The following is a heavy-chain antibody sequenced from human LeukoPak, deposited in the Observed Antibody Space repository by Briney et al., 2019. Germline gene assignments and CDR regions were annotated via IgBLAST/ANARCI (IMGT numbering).Heavy chain of an antibody. Sequence: GGSLRLSCAASGFTFSSYAMHWVRQAPGKGLEWVAVISYDGSNKYYADSVKGRFTISRDNSKNTLYLQMNSLRAEDTAVYYCARDPDRLLWFGELCGLDYWGQGTLVTVSP. CDR3: ARDPDRLLWFGELCGLDY. CDR2: ISYDGSNK. V-gene: IGHV3-30*04. J-gene: IGHJ4*02. D-gene: IGHD3-10*01. CDR1: GFTFSSYA.